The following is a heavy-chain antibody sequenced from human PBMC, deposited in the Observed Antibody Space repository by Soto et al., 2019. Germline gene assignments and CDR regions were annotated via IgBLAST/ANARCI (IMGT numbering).Heavy chain of an antibody. V-gene: IGHV1-69*01. J-gene: IGHJ4*02. D-gene: IGHD6-19*01. CDR3: ARVGRTVAGRGYDFDY. CDR1: GGTLSRYA. Sequence: QVQLVQSGAEVKKPGSSVKVSCKASGGTLSRYAISWVRQAPGQGLEWMGGIIPIFGAANYAQKFQDRVTIITDESTSTDYMELSSLRSGDTAMYYCARVGRTVAGRGYDFDYWGQGTLVTVSS. CDR2: IIPIFGAA.